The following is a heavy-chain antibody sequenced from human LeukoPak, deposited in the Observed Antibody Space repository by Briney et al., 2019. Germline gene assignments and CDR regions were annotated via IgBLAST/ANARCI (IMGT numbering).Heavy chain of an antibody. D-gene: IGHD4/OR15-4a*01. CDR3: ARSGLSRFDY. Sequence: GGSLRLSCAPPGFTFSSYAMNWVRPAPGEGLEWVSAISGSGGSTYSADSVKGRFTISRDNSKNTLYLQMNSLRAEDTAGYYCARSGLSRFDYWGQGTLVTVSS. V-gene: IGHV3-23*01. J-gene: IGHJ4*02. CDR1: GFTFSSYA. CDR2: ISGSGGST.